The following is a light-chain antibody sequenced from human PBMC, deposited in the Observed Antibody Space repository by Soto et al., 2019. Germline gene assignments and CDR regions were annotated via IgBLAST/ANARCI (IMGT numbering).Light chain of an antibody. Sequence: VVTQSPATLSVFPGETATLSCRASQSVSSDLAWYQQRPGQAPRLLIYGASTRATGIPARFRGSGSGTEFRLTSSSLRSEDFATYYCQQYNTWHPKMAFGRGTKVEIK. CDR2: GAS. J-gene: IGKJ1*01. CDR1: QSVSSD. CDR3: QQYNTWHPKMA. V-gene: IGKV3-15*01.